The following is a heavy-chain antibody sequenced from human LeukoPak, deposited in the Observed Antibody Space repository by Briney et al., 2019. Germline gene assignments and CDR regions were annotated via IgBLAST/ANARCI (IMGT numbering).Heavy chain of an antibody. Sequence: PVESLKIPCKTSAYIFSNYWIAWVRQMPGKGLEWMGIIYPADSDARYSPSLQGQVTMSADKSISTIYLQWSSLGASDTAMYYCARQLASGWRGGFDYWGQGTLVTVSS. J-gene: IGHJ4*02. V-gene: IGHV5-51*01. D-gene: IGHD6-19*01. CDR2: IYPADSDA. CDR1: AYIFSNYW. CDR3: ARQLASGWRGGFDY.